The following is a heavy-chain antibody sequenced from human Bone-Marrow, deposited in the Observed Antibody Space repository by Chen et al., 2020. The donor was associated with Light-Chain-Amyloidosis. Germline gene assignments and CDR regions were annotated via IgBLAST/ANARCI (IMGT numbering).Heavy chain of an antibody. CDR3: ARRIVGIVRTAYSYYMDV. J-gene: IGHJ6*03. D-gene: IGHD3-3*01. Sequence: QVQLQQWGAGLLKPSETLSLTCGVYGGSLRGYYWGWIRQSPGKGLEWIGEINHSGDTKYNTSLRGRVTISVATSKNQFSLKLRSVTAADTAVYYCARRIVGIVRTAYSYYMDVWGKGTTVTVSS. CDR2: INHSGDT. CDR1: GGSLRGYY. V-gene: IGHV4-34*01.